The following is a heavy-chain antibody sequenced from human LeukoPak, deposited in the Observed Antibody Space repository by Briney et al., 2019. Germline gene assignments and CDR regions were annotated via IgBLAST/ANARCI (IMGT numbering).Heavy chain of an antibody. CDR2: ISAYNGNT. J-gene: IGHJ4*02. D-gene: IGHD2-2*02. V-gene: IGHV1-18*01. Sequence: GASVKVSCKASGYTFTSYGISWVRQAPGQGIEWMGWISAYNGNTNYAQKLQGRVTMTTDTSTSTAYMELRSLRSDDTAVYYCARDYCSSTSCYTGGFDYWGQGTLVTVSS. CDR1: GYTFTSYG. CDR3: ARDYCSSTSCYTGGFDY.